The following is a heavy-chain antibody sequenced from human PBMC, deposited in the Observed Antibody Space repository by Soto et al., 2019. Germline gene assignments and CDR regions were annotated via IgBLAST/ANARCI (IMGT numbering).Heavy chain of an antibody. CDR1: GGSISSGDYY. CDR2: IYYSGST. Sequence: QVQLQESGPGLVKPSQTLSLPCTVSGGSISSGDYYWSWIRQPPETGLEGIGYIYYSGSTDYNPSLKSRVTIAVDTSKNQFSLKLSSVSAADTAVYYCDRELPHFSDYGDHSVDYWGQGTLVTVSS. D-gene: IGHD4-17*01. CDR3: DRELPHFSDYGDHSVDY. J-gene: IGHJ4*02. V-gene: IGHV4-30-4*01.